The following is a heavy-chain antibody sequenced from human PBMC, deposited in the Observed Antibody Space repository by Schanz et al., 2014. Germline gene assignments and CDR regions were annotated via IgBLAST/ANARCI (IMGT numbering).Heavy chain of an antibody. CDR2: INPNSGGT. J-gene: IGHJ4*02. CDR3: ARGLVRYFAY. CDR1: GYTFAMYD. D-gene: IGHD2-8*02. V-gene: IGHV1-2*06. Sequence: QVQLVQSGSELKKPGASVKVSCKASGYTFAMYDMNWVRQAPGQGLEYMGRINPNSGGTNFAQNFQGRVTMTRDTSISTAYMELSRLRSDDTAVYYCARGLVRYFAYWGQGTLVTVSS.